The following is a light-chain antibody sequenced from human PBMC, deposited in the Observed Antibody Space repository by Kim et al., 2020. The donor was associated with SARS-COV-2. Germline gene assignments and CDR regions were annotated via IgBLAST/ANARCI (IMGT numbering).Light chain of an antibody. CDR1: QRISSNY. CDR3: QQYGNSPFT. CDR2: GAS. V-gene: IGKV3-20*01. Sequence: EIVLTQSPGTLSLSPGERATLSCRASQRISSNYLAWYKQEPGQAPRLLIYGASFRATGIPDRFSGSGSGTDFTLTISRLEPEDFAVYYCQQYGNSPFTFGPGTKVDIK. J-gene: IGKJ3*01.